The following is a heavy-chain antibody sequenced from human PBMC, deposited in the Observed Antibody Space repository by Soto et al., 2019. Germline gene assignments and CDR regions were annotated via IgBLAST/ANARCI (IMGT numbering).Heavy chain of an antibody. CDR1: GYTFTSYD. CDR2: MNPNSGNT. V-gene: IGHV1-8*01. J-gene: IGHJ5*02. Sequence: QVQLVQYGAAVKNTGASGKISCKASGYTFTSYDINWVRQATVQGLEWMGWMNPNSGNTGYAQKVKGRVTMTRNTAISTAYMGLRSVRSEDTAVYYCARGWYYGSGSPFDPWGQGTLVAVSS. D-gene: IGHD3-10*01. CDR3: ARGWYYGSGSPFDP.